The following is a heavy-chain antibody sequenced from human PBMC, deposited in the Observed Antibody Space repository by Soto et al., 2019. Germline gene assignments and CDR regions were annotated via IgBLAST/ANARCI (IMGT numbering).Heavy chain of an antibody. CDR3: AINSGSLGDWFDP. V-gene: IGHV3-23*01. Sequence: GGSLRLSCAGSGFTFSSYAMSWVRQAPGKGLEWVSSISDSGSHTYYADSVKGRLTISRDNSKNALYLQMNSLRVEDTALYYCAINSGSLGDWFDPWGQGTLVTVSS. J-gene: IGHJ5*02. CDR2: ISDSGSHT. CDR1: GFTFSSYA. D-gene: IGHD1-26*01.